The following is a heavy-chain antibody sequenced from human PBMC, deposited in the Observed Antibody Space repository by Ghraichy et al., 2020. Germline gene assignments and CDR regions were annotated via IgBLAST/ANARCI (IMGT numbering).Heavy chain of an antibody. CDR3: ARGPGGTSGY. V-gene: IGHV4-59*01. CDR1: GGSISSYY. CDR2: VYYSGSA. D-gene: IGHD4-23*01. Sequence: SETLSLTCTVSGGSISSYYWSWVRQPPGKGLEWIGYVYYSGSANYNPSLKSRITISVAMSKNQFSLKLSSVTAADTAVYYCARGPGGTSGYWGQGTLVTVSS. J-gene: IGHJ4*02.